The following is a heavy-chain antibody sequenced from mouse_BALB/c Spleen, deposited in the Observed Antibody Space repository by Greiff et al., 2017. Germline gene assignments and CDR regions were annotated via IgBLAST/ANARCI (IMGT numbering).Heavy chain of an antibody. V-gene: IGHV5-6-3*01. Sequence: EVKVVESGGGLVQPGGSLKLSCAASGFTFSSYGMSWVRQTPDKRLELVATINSNGGSTYYPDSVKGRFTISRDNAKNTLYLQMSSLKSEDTAMYYCARRGDYDRYYAMDYWGQGTSVTVSS. CDR1: GFTFSSYG. CDR3: ARRGDYDRYYAMDY. D-gene: IGHD2-4*01. J-gene: IGHJ4*01. CDR2: INSNGGST.